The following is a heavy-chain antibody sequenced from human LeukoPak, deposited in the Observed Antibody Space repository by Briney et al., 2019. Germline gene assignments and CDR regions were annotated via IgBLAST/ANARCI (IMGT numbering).Heavy chain of an antibody. D-gene: IGHD6-6*01. CDR1: GYTFTSYY. Sequence: ASVKVSCKASGYTFTSYYMHWVRQAPGQGLEWMGIINPSGGSTSYAQKFQGRVTMTRDMSTSTVYMELSSLRSEDTAVYYCARDSISRIAARPYYFVYWGQGTLVTVSS. CDR2: INPSGGST. J-gene: IGHJ4*02. V-gene: IGHV1-46*01. CDR3: ARDSISRIAARPYYFVY.